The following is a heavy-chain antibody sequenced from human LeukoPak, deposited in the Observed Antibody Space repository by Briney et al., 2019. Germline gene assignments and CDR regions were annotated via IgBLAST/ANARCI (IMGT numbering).Heavy chain of an antibody. Sequence: PGGSLRLSCAVSGFTLSNFWMAWVRQAPGKGLEWVANIEQDGSEKYYADSVKGRFTISRDNAKNSLYLQMNTLRVEGTAVYYCAQGGATISDYWGQGTLVTVSS. V-gene: IGHV3-7*01. D-gene: IGHD5-12*01. CDR3: AQGGATISDY. CDR2: IEQDGSEK. J-gene: IGHJ4*02. CDR1: GFTLSNFW.